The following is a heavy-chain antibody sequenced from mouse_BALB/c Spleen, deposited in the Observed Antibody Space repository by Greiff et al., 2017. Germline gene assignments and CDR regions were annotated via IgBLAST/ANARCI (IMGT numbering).Heavy chain of an antibody. D-gene: IGHD2-1*01. Sequence: QVQLQQSGAELVKPGASVKLSCKASGYTFTSYYMYWVKQRPGQGLEWIGEINPSNGGTNFNEKFKSKATLTVDKSSSTAYMQLSSLTSEDSAVYYCTRSGYGNYGGYFDYWGQGTTLTVSS. J-gene: IGHJ2*01. CDR1: GYTFTSYY. CDR2: INPSNGGT. CDR3: TRSGYGNYGGYFDY. V-gene: IGHV1S81*02.